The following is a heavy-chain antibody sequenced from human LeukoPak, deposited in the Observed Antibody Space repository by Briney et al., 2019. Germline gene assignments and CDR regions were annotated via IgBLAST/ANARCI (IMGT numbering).Heavy chain of an antibody. D-gene: IGHD3-3*01. CDR3: ATAILTPSGFVWHFDL. J-gene: IGHJ2*01. CDR1: GGSVSSADYY. V-gene: IGHV4-31*11. CDR2: NT. Sequence: SETLSLTCAVSGGSVSSADYYWSWIRQHPGKGLEWIGYNTYYNPSLKSRVTISVDTSKSQFSLKLTSVTAADTAVYYCATAILTPSGFVWHFDLWGRGTLVTVSS.